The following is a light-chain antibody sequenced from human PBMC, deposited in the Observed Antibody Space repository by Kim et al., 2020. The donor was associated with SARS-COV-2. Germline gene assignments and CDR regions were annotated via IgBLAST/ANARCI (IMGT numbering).Light chain of an antibody. V-gene: IGLV2-8*01. Sequence: QSALTQPPSASGSPGQSVTISCTGTSSDVGGYNYVSWYQQHPGKAPKLIIFEVNERPSGVPDRFSGSKSDNTASLTVSGLQAEDEAVYYCSSYAGSNNFVFGGGTQRPS. J-gene: IGLJ3*02. CDR3: SSYAGSNNFV. CDR1: SSDVGGYNY. CDR2: EVN.